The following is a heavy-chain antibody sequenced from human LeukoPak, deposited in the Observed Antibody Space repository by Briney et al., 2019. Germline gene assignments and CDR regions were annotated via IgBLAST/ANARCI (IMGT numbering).Heavy chain of an antibody. V-gene: IGHV3-23*01. CDR3: AKEVNWNYVSRWFDP. CDR1: GFTFSSYA. CDR2: ISAIGVST. D-gene: IGHD1-7*01. J-gene: IGHJ5*02. Sequence: GGSLRLSCAASGFTFSSYAMSWVRQAPGKGLEWVSAISAIGVSTYYADSVKGRFTISRDNSKNTLYLQMNSLRAEDTAVYYCAKEVNWNYVSRWFDPWGQGTLVTVSS.